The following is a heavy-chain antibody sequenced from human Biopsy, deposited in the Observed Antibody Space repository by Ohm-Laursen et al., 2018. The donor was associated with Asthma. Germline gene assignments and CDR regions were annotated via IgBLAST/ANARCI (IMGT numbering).Heavy chain of an antibody. V-gene: IGHV3-30-3*01. CDR1: GFTFSSYA. Sequence: SLRLSCAASGFTFSSYAMHWVRQAPGKGLEWVAVISYDGSNKYYADSVKGRFTISRDNSKNTLYLQMNSLGAEDTAVYYCAREGIAVAHFDYWGQGTLVTVSS. CDR3: AREGIAVAHFDY. CDR2: ISYDGSNK. D-gene: IGHD6-19*01. J-gene: IGHJ4*02.